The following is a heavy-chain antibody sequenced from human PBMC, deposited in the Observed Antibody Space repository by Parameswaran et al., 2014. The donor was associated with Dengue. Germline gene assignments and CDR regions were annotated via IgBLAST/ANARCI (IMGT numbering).Heavy chain of an antibody. D-gene: IGHD5-24*01. Sequence: WVRQAPGQRLEWMGWINAGNGNTKYSQKFQGRVTITRDTSASTAYMELSSLRSEDTAVYYCAREMAPYDNWFDPWGQGTLVTVSS. V-gene: IGHV1-3*01. CDR2: INAGNGNT. CDR3: AREMAPYDNWFDP. J-gene: IGHJ5*02.